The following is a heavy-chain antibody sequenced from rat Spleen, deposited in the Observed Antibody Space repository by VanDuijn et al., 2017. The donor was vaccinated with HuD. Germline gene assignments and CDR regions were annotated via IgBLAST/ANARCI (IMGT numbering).Heavy chain of an antibody. D-gene: IGHD4-3*01. Sequence: EVQLVESGGGLVQPGRSLKLSCAASGFTFSDFFMAWVRQAPKKGLEWVASISYEGSSTYYPDTVKGRFVISRDNAKNTGYLQMNSLRSEDTATYYCAKEGFGVTFAYWGQGTLVTVSS. CDR3: AKEGFGVTFAY. CDR2: ISYEGSST. J-gene: IGHJ3*01. CDR1: GFTFSDFF. V-gene: IGHV5-22*01.